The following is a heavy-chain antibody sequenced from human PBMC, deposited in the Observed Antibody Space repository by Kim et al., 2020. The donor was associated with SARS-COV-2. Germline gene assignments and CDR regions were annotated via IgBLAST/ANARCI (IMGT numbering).Heavy chain of an antibody. Sequence: GGSLRLSCAASGFTFSSYAMHWVRQAPGKGLEWVAVISYDGSNKYYADSVKGRFTISRDNSKNTLYLQMNSLRAEDTAVYYCARAPLLWFGEQYYYYYGMDVWGQGTTVTVSS. V-gene: IGHV3-30*04. J-gene: IGHJ6*02. CDR2: ISYDGSNK. D-gene: IGHD3-10*01. CDR1: GFTFSSYA. CDR3: ARAPLLWFGEQYYYYYGMDV.